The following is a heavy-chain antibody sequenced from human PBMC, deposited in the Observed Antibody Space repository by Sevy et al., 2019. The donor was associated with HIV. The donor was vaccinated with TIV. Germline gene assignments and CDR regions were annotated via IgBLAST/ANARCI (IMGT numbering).Heavy chain of an antibody. D-gene: IGHD4-4*01. V-gene: IGHV3-48*03. J-gene: IGHJ4*02. CDR1: GFTFSSYE. Sequence: GGSLRLSCAASGFTFSSYEMNWVRQAPGKGLEWVSYISNSGTALYYSDSVGGRFTTSRDNARRSLYLQMNSLRAEDTAVYYCARDLPPSATTVPHFDCWGQGALVTVSS. CDR2: ISNSGTAL. CDR3: ARDLPPSATTVPHFDC.